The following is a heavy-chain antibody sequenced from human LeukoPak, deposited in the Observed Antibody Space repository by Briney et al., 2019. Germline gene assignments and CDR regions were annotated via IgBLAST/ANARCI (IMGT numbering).Heavy chain of an antibody. J-gene: IGHJ4*02. CDR1: GGSFSGYY. CDR2: INHSGST. V-gene: IGHV4-34*01. Sequence: SETLSLTCAVYGGSFSGYYWSWIRQPPGKGLEWIGEINHSGSTNYNPSLKSRVTISVDTSKNQFSLKLSSVTAADTAVYYCARRAPRVYFRAVAGTHFDYWGQGTLVTVSS. CDR3: ARRAPRVYFRAVAGTHFDY. D-gene: IGHD6-19*01.